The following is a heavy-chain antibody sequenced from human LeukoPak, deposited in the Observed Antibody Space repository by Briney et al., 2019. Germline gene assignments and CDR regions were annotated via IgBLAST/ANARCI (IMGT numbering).Heavy chain of an antibody. Sequence: ASVKLSCKASGGTFSSYAISWVRQAPGQGLERMVWMNPNSGNTAYAQKFQGRVTMTRNTSISTAYMELSSLRSEDTAVYYCANTYALGNYYKGGFDPWGQGTLVTVAS. V-gene: IGHV1-8*02. CDR3: ANTYALGNYYKGGFDP. D-gene: IGHD3-10*01. CDR2: MNPNSGNT. CDR1: GGTFSSYA. J-gene: IGHJ5*02.